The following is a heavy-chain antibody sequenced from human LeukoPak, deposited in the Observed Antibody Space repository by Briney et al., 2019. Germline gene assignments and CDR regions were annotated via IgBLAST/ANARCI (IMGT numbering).Heavy chain of an antibody. CDR3: AKGGSTAWTAVDY. D-gene: IGHD2-2*01. Sequence: PGGSLRLSCAASGFTFSNCAMTWVRQAPGKGLERVSSISDSAGATYYADSVRGRFTISRDNSGSTLYLQINSLRADDTAVYYCAKGGSTAWTAVDYWGQGTLVTVSS. CDR1: GFTFSNCA. CDR2: ISDSAGAT. J-gene: IGHJ4*02. V-gene: IGHV3-23*01.